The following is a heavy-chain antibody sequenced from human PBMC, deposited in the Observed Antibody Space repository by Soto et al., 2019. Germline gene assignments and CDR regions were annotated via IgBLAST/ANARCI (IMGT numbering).Heavy chain of an antibody. V-gene: IGHV3-33*01. CDR2: IWYDGSYE. Sequence: QVQLVESGGGVVQPGRSLRLSCAASGFTFSSYGMHWVRQAPGKGLEWVAVIWYDGSYEYYADSVKGRFTISRDNSENTVYLQMNSLRAEDTAVYYCARDRYSSGWYDLDYWGQGTLVTVSS. J-gene: IGHJ4*02. D-gene: IGHD6-19*01. CDR3: ARDRYSSGWYDLDY. CDR1: GFTFSSYG.